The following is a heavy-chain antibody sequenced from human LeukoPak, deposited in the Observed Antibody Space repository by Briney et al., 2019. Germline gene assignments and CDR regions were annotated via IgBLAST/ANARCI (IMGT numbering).Heavy chain of an antibody. V-gene: IGHV1-2*02. Sequence: ASVKVSCKASGYTFSGYYMHWVRQAPGQGLEWMGWINPNSGGTNYAQKFQGRVTMTRDTSISTAYMELSRLRSEDTAVYYCARDYYDIMTGYSFNWFDPWGQGTLVTVSS. D-gene: IGHD3-9*01. CDR2: INPNSGGT. CDR3: ARDYYDIMTGYSFNWFDP. CDR1: GYTFSGYY. J-gene: IGHJ5*02.